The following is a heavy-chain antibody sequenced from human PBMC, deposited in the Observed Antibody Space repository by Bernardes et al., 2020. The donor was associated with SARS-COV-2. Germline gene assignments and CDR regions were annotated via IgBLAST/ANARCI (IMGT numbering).Heavy chain of an antibody. CDR3: ATEGGRGDRFNDAFDS. V-gene: IGHV1-24*01. CDR1: GYTLTELS. J-gene: IGHJ3*02. D-gene: IGHD2-15*01. Sequence: ASVKVSCKVSGYTLTELSLHWVRQAPGKGLEWMGGFDPEDGQTIHTQKFQGRVSMTEDTPTDTAYMELRSLRSEDTAVYYCATEGGRGDRFNDAFDSWGQVTMVAVSS. CDR2: FDPEDGQT.